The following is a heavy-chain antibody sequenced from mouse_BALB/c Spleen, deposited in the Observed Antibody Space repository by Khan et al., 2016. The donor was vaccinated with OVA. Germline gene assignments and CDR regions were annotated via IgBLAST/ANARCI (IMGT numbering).Heavy chain of an antibody. CDR3: SRTECSYVDAMDY. V-gene: IGHV2-9*02. Sequence: QVQLKQSGPGLVAPSQSLSINCTVSGFTLISYGIHWVRQSPEKGLEWLGIIWAGGSTNYNSALMASMSISKYKYNSHVFIKMNRLQTDDTAMYYFSRTECSYVDAMDYWCQGTSVTVSS. CDR2: IWAGGST. J-gene: IGHJ4*01. D-gene: IGHD1-1*01. CDR1: GFTLISYG.